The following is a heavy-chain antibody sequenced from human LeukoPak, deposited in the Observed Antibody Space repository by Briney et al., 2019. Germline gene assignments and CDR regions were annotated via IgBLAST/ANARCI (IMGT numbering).Heavy chain of an antibody. CDR2: IYSGGST. V-gene: IGHV3-66*01. CDR3: ARDPGYGGAWPLFGS. CDR1: GFTFSSYA. J-gene: IGHJ4*02. Sequence: GGSLRLSCAASGFTFSSYAMSWVRQAPGKGLEWVSVIYSGGSTYYSDSVKGRFIISRDNSKSTLYLQMNSLTAEDTAVYYCARDPGYGGAWPLFGSWGQGTLVTVSS. D-gene: IGHD6-19*01.